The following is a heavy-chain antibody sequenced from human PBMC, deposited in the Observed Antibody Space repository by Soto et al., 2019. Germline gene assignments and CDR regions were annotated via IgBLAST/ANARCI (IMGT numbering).Heavy chain of an antibody. CDR1: GYTFTSYA. V-gene: IGHV1-3*01. CDR2: INAGNGNT. J-gene: IGHJ4*02. D-gene: IGHD6-19*01. CDR3: ARAVAVPADFDY. Sequence: ASVKVSCKASGYTFTSYAMHWVRQAPGQRLEWMGWINAGNGNTKYSQKFQARVTITRDTSASTAYMELSSLRSEDTAVYFCARAVAVPADFDYWGQRTLVTGSS.